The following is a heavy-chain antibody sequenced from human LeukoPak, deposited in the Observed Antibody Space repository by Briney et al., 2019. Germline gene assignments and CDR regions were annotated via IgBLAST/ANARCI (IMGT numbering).Heavy chain of an antibody. D-gene: IGHD6-6*01. CDR3: ARDPSARMGKGYFDY. J-gene: IGHJ4*02. V-gene: IGHV1-2*02. Sequence: ASVKVSCKASGYTFTGYYMHWVRQAPGQGLEWMGWINSNSGGTNYAQKFQGRVTMTRDTSISTAYMELSRLRSDDTAVYYCARDPSARMGKGYFDYWGQGTLVTVSS. CDR2: INSNSGGT. CDR1: GYTFTGYY.